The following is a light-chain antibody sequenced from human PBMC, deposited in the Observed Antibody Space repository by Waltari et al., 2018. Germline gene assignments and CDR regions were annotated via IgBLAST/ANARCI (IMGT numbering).Light chain of an antibody. J-gene: IGKJ4*01. V-gene: IGKV3-20*01. CDR3: QKYSDSPLT. CDR1: QSISSY. CDR2: GAS. Sequence: VVLTLSPATLSLSPGERATLSCRASQSISSYLAWYQQKPGQAPRLLIYGASSRATGIPDRFSGSGSGTEFTLTISSLDPEDFAVYYCQKYSDSPLTFGGGTKVDIK.